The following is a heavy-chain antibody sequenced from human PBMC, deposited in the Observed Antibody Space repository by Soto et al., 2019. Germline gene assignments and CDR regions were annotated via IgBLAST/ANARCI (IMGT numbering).Heavy chain of an antibody. CDR2: IYDSVNT. Sequence: PSETLSLTCTVSGDSLSSGGHYWIWIRQHPGKGLEWIGHIYDSVNTYYSPSLRSRVTISADMSKNQFSLNLRSVTAADTAVYYCARVDHRGYFAILTDYWGQGTLVTVYS. V-gene: IGHV4-31*03. J-gene: IGHJ4*02. CDR1: GDSLSSGGHY. D-gene: IGHD3-9*01. CDR3: ARVDHRGYFAILTDY.